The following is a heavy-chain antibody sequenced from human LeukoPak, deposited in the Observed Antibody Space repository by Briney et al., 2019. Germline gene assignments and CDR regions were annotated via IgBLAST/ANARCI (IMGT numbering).Heavy chain of an antibody. Sequence: GGSLRLSCAASGFTFSGFGMNWVRQAPGKGLEWISSISGSRSYIYYADSVKGRFTVSRDNAKNSLYLQMNSLRAEDTAMYYCARDSSYYYYYYMDVWGKGTTVTVSS. CDR1: GFTFSGFG. CDR2: ISGSRSYI. CDR3: ARDSSYYYYYYMDV. V-gene: IGHV3-21*01. J-gene: IGHJ6*03.